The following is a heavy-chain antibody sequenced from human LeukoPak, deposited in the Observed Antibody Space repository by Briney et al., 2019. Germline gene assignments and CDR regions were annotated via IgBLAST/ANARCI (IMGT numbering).Heavy chain of an antibody. V-gene: IGHV3-23*01. CDR1: GFSFNNYA. Sequence: GGSLRLSCAASGFSFNNYAMSWVRQAPGKGLEWVSAISGSGGSTYYADSVKGRFTISRDNSKNTLYLQMNSLRAEDTAVYYCAKAQEITMIVVVILDYWGQGTLVTVSS. D-gene: IGHD3-22*01. CDR2: ISGSGGST. CDR3: AKAQEITMIVVVILDY. J-gene: IGHJ4*02.